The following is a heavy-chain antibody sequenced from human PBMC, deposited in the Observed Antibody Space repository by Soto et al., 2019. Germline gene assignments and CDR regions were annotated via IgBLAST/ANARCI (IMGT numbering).Heavy chain of an antibody. CDR1: GYTFTSYD. V-gene: IGHV1-8*01. J-gene: IGHJ6*02. D-gene: IGHD6-13*01. CDR3: ARRGYSSSWYYYYYYGMDV. Sequence: ASVKVSCKASGYTFTSYDINWVRQATGQGLEWMGWLNPNSGNTGYAQKFQGRVTMTRNTSISTAYMELSSLRSEDTAVYYCARRGYSSSWYYYYYYGMDVWGQGTTVTVSS. CDR2: LNPNSGNT.